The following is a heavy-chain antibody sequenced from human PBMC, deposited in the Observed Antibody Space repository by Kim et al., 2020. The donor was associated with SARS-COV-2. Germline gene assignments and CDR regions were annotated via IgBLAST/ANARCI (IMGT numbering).Heavy chain of an antibody. J-gene: IGHJ4*02. D-gene: IGHD2-21*01. CDR2: IRISDGAI. V-gene: IGHV3-48*04. CDR3: ARDLGYSFDY. Sequence: GGSLRLSCAASGFTFSDYSMNWVRQAPGKGLEWISYIRISDGAIFYADSVRGRFTISTDNAKNSLYLQMNSLRAEDTAVYYCARDLGYSFDYWGEGSLVPVSS. CDR1: GFTFSDYS.